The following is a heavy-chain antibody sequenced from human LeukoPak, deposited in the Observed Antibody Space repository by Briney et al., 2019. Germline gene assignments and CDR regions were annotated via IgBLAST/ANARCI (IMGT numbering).Heavy chain of an antibody. CDR2: MNPNSGNT. D-gene: IGHD3-10*01. Sequence: ASVKVSCKASGYTFTSYDINWVRQATGQGLEWMGWMNPNSGNTGYAQKFQGRVTMIRNTSISTAYMELSSLRSEDTAVYYCARFIYGSGSYLPLFDYWGQGTLVTVSS. CDR1: GYTFTSYD. CDR3: ARFIYGSGSYLPLFDY. J-gene: IGHJ4*02. V-gene: IGHV1-8*01.